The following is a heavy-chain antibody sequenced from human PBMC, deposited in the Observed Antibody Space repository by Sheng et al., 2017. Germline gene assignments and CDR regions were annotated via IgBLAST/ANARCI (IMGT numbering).Heavy chain of an antibody. CDR1: GFTFSSYA. CDR2: ISGSGGST. CDR3: AKRGAGSYLVGYYYYGMDV. D-gene: IGHD1-26*01. V-gene: IGHV3-23*01. Sequence: EVQLLESGGGLVQPGGSLRLSCAASGFTFSSYAMSWVRQAPGKGLEWVSAISGSGGSTYYADSVKGRFTISRDNSKNTLYLQMNSLRAEDTAVYYCAKRGAGSYLVGYYYYGMDVWGQGTTVTVSS. J-gene: IGHJ6*02.